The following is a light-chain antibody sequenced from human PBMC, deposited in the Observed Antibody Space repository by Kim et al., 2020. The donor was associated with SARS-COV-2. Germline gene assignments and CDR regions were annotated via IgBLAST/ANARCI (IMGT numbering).Light chain of an antibody. Sequence: QSALTQPASVFGSPGQSITISCTGTSSDVGGYNYVSWYQQHPGKAPKLMIYDVSNRPSGVSNRFSGSKSGNTASLTISGLQAEDEADYYCSSYTSSSTLKVFGTGTKVTVL. J-gene: IGLJ1*01. CDR3: SSYTSSSTLKV. CDR1: SSDVGGYNY. V-gene: IGLV2-14*03. CDR2: DVS.